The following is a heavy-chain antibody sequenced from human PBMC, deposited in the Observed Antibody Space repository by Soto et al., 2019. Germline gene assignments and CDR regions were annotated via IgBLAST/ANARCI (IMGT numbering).Heavy chain of an antibody. Sequence: PGGSLRLSCAASGFTFSSYGMHWVRQAPGNGLEWVAVIWYDGSNKYYANSVKGRFTISRDNSKNTLYLQMNSLRAEDTAVYYCARDGGSYRYYYYGMDVWGQGTTVTVSS. CDR3: ARDGGSYRYYYYGMDV. CDR2: IWYDGSNK. CDR1: GFTFSSYG. V-gene: IGHV3-33*01. J-gene: IGHJ6*02. D-gene: IGHD1-26*01.